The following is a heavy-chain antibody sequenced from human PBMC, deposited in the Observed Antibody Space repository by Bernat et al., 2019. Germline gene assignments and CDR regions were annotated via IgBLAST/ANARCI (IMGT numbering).Heavy chain of an antibody. Sequence: QVQLVESGGGFVKPGGSLRLSCAASGFTFSDYYMSWIRHAPGKGLDWVSYISSSSSYTKYADSVKGRFTISRDNAKNSRDLKMNSLRAEDTAVYYCARGTSSSAPYMDVWGKGTTVTVSS. CDR1: GFTFSDYY. CDR2: ISSSSSYT. V-gene: IGHV3-11*05. CDR3: ARGTSSSAPYMDV. J-gene: IGHJ6*03.